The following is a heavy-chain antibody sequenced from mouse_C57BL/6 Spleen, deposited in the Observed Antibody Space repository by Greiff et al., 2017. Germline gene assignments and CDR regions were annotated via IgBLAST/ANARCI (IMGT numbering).Heavy chain of an antibody. D-gene: IGHD2-3*01. V-gene: IGHV1-26*01. J-gene: IGHJ4*01. CDR2: INPNNGGT. CDR3: AREDGYYLHYYAMDY. Sequence: VQLQQSGPELVKPGASVKISCKASGYTFTDYYMNWVKQSHGKSLEWIGDINPNNGGTSYNQKFKGKATLTVDKSSSTAYMELRSLTSEDSAVYYCAREDGYYLHYYAMDYWGQGTSVTVSS. CDR1: GYTFTDYY.